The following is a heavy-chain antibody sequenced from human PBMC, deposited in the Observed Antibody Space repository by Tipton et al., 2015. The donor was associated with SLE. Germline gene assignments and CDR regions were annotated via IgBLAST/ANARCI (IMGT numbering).Heavy chain of an antibody. J-gene: IGHJ4*02. Sequence: DTLSLTCTVSGGSISNYYWNWIRQPPGKGLEWIGYIFYSGSTNYNPSLKSRVTISVDTSKNQFSLKLKSVTAADSAVYYCARERYCSGASCYAPDYWGQGTLVTVSS. CDR1: GGSISNYY. D-gene: IGHD2-2*01. CDR3: ARERYCSGASCYAPDY. V-gene: IGHV4-59*01. CDR2: IFYSGST.